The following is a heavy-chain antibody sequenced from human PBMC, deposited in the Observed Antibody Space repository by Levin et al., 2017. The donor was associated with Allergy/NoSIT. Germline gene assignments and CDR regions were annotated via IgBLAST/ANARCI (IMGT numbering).Heavy chain of an antibody. V-gene: IGHV3-23*01. J-gene: IGHJ4*02. CDR1: GFTFSLYA. CDR2: ISDSGGST. CDR3: VKWADYYDSSGYYS. Sequence: GESLKISCAASGFTFSLYAMSWVRQAPGKGLEWVSSISDSGGSTYYADSVQGRFTISRDNSKDTLYLQMNSLRAEDTALYYCVKWADYYDSSGYYSWGQGTPVTVSS. D-gene: IGHD3-22*01.